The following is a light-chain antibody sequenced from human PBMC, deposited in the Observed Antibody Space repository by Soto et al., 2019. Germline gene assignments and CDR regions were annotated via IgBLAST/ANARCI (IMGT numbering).Light chain of an antibody. CDR1: QSLSSSY. V-gene: IGKV3-20*01. J-gene: IGKJ1*01. Sequence: DIVMTQSPDSLAVSLGYRATLSCSASQSLSSSYLAWYQHKPGQAPRLLIYGASSRATGIPDRFSGSGSGTDFTLSISRLEPEDFAVYYCQQYGSSSWTFGQGTKVDIK. CDR3: QQYGSSSWT. CDR2: GAS.